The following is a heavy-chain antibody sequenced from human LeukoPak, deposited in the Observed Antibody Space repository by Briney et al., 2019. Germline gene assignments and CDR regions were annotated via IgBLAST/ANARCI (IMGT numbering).Heavy chain of an antibody. D-gene: IGHD3-9*01. CDR2: ISYDGSNK. V-gene: IGHV3-30-3*01. CDR3: ARVGTDIRDDILTGYYD. J-gene: IGHJ4*02. Sequence: GGSLRLSCAASGFTFSSYAMHWVRQAPGKGLEWVAVISYDGSNKYYADSVKGRFTISRDNAKDSVYLQMNSLRAEDTAVYYCARVGTDIRDDILTGYYDWGQGTLVTVSS. CDR1: GFTFSSYA.